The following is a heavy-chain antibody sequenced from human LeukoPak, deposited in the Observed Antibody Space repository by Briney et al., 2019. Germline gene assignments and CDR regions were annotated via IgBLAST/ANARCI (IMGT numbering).Heavy chain of an antibody. J-gene: IGHJ6*02. CDR1: GYNFNSHG. CDR2: IPNDGKTT. V-gene: IGHV3-30*04. D-gene: IGHD3-22*01. Sequence: GGSLRLSCAASGYNFNSHGLQWVRQAPGQGLEWVALIPNDGKTTDYADSVKGRFTISRDNSENTIFLQMSGLRVEDTAVYYCARDRHSYDTSGYYYHYYYYGMDVWGPGTTVTVSS. CDR3: ARDRHSYDTSGYYYHYYYYGMDV.